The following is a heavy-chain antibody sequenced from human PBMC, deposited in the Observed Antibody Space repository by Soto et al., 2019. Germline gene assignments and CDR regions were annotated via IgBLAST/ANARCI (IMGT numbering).Heavy chain of an antibody. CDR2: ISYDGSNK. Sequence: PGGSLRLSCAASGFTFSSYGMHWVRQAPGKGLEWVAVISYDGSNKYYADSVKGRFTISRDNSKNTLYLQMNSLRAEDTALYYCAPTYYYDSSGYRADAFDIWGQGTMVTVSS. CDR1: GFTFSSYG. CDR3: APTYYYDSSGYRADAFDI. V-gene: IGHV3-30*03. D-gene: IGHD3-22*01. J-gene: IGHJ3*02.